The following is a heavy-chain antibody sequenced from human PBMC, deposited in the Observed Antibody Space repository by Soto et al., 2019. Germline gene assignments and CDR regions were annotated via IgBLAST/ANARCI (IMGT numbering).Heavy chain of an antibody. V-gene: IGHV1-18*01. CDR3: ARAGQYYDASGYAD. J-gene: IGHJ4*02. Sequence: QVKLVQCETEVKKPGVSVNVSCKASGYSFATSGMTWVRQAPGQGIEWMGWISVYNGNTNYDQNLQDRVTMTTDTSTNTAYLEVRNLRSDDTAVYYCARAGQYYDASGYADWGQGTLVTVSS. CDR2: ISVYNGNT. CDR1: GYSFATSG. D-gene: IGHD3-22*01.